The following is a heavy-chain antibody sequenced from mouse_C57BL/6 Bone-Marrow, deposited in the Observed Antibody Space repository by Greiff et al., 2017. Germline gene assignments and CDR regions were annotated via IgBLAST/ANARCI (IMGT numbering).Heavy chain of an antibody. CDR2: IDPSDSYT. J-gene: IGHJ2*01. CDR3: ARNDDYAFDY. Sequence: VQLQQPGAELVRPGTSVKLSCKASGYTFTSYWMHWVKQRPGQGLEWIGVIDPSDSYTNYNQKFKGKATLTVDTSSSTAYMQLSSLTSEDSAVYYCARNDDYAFDYWGQGTTLTVSS. CDR1: GYTFTSYW. V-gene: IGHV1-59*01. D-gene: IGHD2-4*01.